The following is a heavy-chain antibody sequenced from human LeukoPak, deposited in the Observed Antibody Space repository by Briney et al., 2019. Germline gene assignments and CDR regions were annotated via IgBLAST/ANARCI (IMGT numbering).Heavy chain of an antibody. CDR1: GITLSNYG. Sequence: GGSLRLSCAVSGITLSNYGMSWVRQAPGKGLEWVANIKRDGSEKYSVDSVKGRFTISRDNVKNSLYLQMNSLRAEDTAVYYCAREGIDYTNYYNYFYMDVWGKGTTVTVSS. J-gene: IGHJ6*03. CDR2: IKRDGSEK. V-gene: IGHV3-7*01. CDR3: AREGIDYTNYYNYFYMDV. D-gene: IGHD4-11*01.